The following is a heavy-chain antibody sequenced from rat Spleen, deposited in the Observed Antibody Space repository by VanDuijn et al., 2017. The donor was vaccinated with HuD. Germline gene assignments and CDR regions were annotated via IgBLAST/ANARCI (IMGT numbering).Heavy chain of an antibody. CDR2: ITNSGGST. CDR3: TTPQWD. CDR1: GFTFSDYG. V-gene: IGHV5-20*01. J-gene: IGHJ2*01. D-gene: IGHD1-1*01. Sequence: EVQLVESGGGLVQPGRSLKLSCAASGFTFSDYGMAWVRQAPTKGLEWVASITNSGGSTYYRDSVKGRFTISRDNAKSTLYLQMDSLRSEDTATYYCTTPQWDWGQGVMVTVSS.